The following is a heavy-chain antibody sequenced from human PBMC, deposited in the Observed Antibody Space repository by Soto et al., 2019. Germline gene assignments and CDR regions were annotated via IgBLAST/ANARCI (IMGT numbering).Heavy chain of an antibody. CDR2: ISGSGGST. CDR1: GFTFSNYA. Sequence: PGGSLILSCAASGFTFSNYAMNWVRQAPGKGLKWISVISGSGGSTYYADSVKGRLTISRDNSKNTLYLQMNSLRAEGTAVYYCAKRASGSYFDYWSQGTLVTVSS. V-gene: IGHV3-23*01. CDR3: AKRASGSYFDY. J-gene: IGHJ4*02. D-gene: IGHD3-10*01.